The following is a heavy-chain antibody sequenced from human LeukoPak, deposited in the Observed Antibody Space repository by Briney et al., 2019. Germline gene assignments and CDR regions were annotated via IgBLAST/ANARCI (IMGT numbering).Heavy chain of an antibody. D-gene: IGHD5-18*01. Sequence: SETLSLTCTVSGGSISSYYWSWIRQPPGKGLEWIGYVSYSGSTDYNPSLKSRVIISIDTSKNQFSLRLSSVTAADTAVYYCARENNRYGRIDYWGQGTQVTVSS. CDR3: ARENNRYGRIDY. V-gene: IGHV4-59*01. J-gene: IGHJ4*02. CDR1: GGSISSYY. CDR2: VSYSGST.